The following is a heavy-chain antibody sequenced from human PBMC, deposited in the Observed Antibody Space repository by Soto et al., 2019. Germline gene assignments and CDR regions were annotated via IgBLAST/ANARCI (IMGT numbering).Heavy chain of an antibody. CDR1: GVSLNDYY. V-gene: IGHV4-34*02. J-gene: IGHJ4*02. D-gene: IGHD3-22*01. CDR3: ARLNYFDRSPFEF. Sequence: QGHLQQWGAGLLKPSETLSLTCGLYGVSLNDYYWSWLRQPPGKGLEWIGEILPGGSTNCTPSLKSRVTISGDTSKNQFSLRLTSVSAADTAVYYCARLNYFDRSPFEFWGQGTLVTVSS. CDR2: ILPGGST.